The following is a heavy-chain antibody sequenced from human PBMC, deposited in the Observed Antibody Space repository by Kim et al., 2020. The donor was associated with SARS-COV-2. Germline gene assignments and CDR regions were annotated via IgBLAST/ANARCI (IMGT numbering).Heavy chain of an antibody. CDR2: ISSSSSTI. CDR1: GFTFSSYS. Sequence: GGSLRLSCAASGFTFSSYSMNWVRQAPGKGLEWVSYISSSSSTIYYADSVKGRFTISRDNAKNSLYLQMNSLRDEDTAVYYCARDPDRYGGNPDAFYIWGQGTMVTVSS. V-gene: IGHV3-48*02. CDR3: ARDPDRYGGNPDAFYI. J-gene: IGHJ3*02. D-gene: IGHD4-17*01.